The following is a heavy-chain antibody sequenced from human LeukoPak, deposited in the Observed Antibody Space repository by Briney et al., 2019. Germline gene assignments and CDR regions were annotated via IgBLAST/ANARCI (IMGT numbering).Heavy chain of an antibody. Sequence: SETLSLTCAVYGGSFSGYYWSWIRQPPGKGLEWIGEINHSGSTNYNPSLKSRDTISVDTSKNQFSLKLSSVTAADTAVYYCARGNPPRYCSGGSCNATTIDYWGQGTLVTVSS. CDR3: ARGNPPRYCSGGSCNATTIDY. J-gene: IGHJ4*02. CDR1: GGSFSGYY. V-gene: IGHV4-34*01. D-gene: IGHD2-15*01. CDR2: INHSGST.